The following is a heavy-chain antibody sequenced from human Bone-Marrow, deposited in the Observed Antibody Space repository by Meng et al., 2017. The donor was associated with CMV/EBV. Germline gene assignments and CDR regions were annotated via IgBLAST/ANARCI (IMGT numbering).Heavy chain of an antibody. D-gene: IGHD1-1*01. CDR3: ASARPAGNYNGFDP. J-gene: IGHJ5*02. Sequence: ASVKVSCKASGYTFTSYDINWVRQATGQGLEWMGWMNPNSGNTGYAQKFQGRVTITTDESTSTPYMEQSSLRSEDAAVYYCASARPAGNYNGFDPWGQGTLVTVSS. V-gene: IGHV1-8*01. CDR1: GYTFTSYD. CDR2: MNPNSGNT.